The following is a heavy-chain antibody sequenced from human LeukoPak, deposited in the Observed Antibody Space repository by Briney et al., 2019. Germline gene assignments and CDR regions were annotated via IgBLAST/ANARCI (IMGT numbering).Heavy chain of an antibody. J-gene: IGHJ4*02. V-gene: IGHV4-59*08. CDR1: GGSISSYY. CDR3: ARLGYDLNDFDY. Sequence: SETLSLTCTVSGGSISSYYWSWIRQPPGKGLEWIGYTYYSGSTNYNPSLKSRVTISVDTSKNQFSLKLSSVTAADTAVYYCARLGYDLNDFDYWGQGTLVTVSS. CDR2: TYYSGST. D-gene: IGHD5-12*01.